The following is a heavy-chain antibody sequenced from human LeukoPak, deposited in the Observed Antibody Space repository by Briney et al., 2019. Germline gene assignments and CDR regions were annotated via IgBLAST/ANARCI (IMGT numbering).Heavy chain of an antibody. CDR2: IYHSGST. J-gene: IGHJ4*02. CDR1: GGSFSGYS. CDR3: ARLSNYGGNSDN. V-gene: IGHV4-30-2*01. Sequence: SETLSLTCAVYGGSFSGYSWSWIRQPPGKGLEWIGYIYHSGSTYYNPSLKSRVTISVDRSKNQFSLKLSSVTAADTAVYYCARLSNYGGNSDNWGQGTLVTVSS. D-gene: IGHD4-17*01.